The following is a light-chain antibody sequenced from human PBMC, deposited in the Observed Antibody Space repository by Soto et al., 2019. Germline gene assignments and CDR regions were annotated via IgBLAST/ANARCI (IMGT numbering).Light chain of an antibody. CDR2: RAS. J-gene: IGKJ1*01. CDR1: QSVRSS. V-gene: IGKV3-15*01. Sequence: EIVMTRSPATLSVSPLEIATLSFRASQSVRSSLAWYQQKPGQPPRLLIYRASTRATGVPARFSGSGSGTEFTLTISSLQSEDFAVYYCQQYDHWWTFGQGTKVDIK. CDR3: QQYDHWWT.